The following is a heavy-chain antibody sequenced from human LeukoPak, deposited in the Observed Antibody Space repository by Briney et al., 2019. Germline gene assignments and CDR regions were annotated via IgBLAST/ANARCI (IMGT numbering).Heavy chain of an antibody. CDR1: GYTFTGYY. Sequence: ASVKVSCKASGYTFTGYYMHWVRQAPGQGLEWMGIINPSGGSTSYAQKFQGRVTMTRDTSTSTVYMELSSLRSDDTALYYCARTLYIAAVPGGFDYWGQGTLITVSS. V-gene: IGHV1-46*01. CDR2: INPSGGST. CDR3: ARTLYIAAVPGGFDY. J-gene: IGHJ4*02. D-gene: IGHD6-13*01.